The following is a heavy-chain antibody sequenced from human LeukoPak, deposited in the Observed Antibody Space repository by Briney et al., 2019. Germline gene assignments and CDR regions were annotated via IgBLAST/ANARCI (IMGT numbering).Heavy chain of an antibody. V-gene: IGHV4-38-2*02. CDR2: IYHSGSS. J-gene: IGHJ4*02. D-gene: IGHD3-10*01. CDR3: ARGKEVITMLRGLKPGYYFDY. Sequence: PSETLSLTCTVSGYSISSGYYWGWIRQPPGKGLEWIGNIYHSGSSYYNPSLKSRVTISVDTSKNQFSLKLSSVTAADTAVYYYARGKEVITMLRGLKPGYYFDYWGQGTLVTVSS. CDR1: GYSISSGYY.